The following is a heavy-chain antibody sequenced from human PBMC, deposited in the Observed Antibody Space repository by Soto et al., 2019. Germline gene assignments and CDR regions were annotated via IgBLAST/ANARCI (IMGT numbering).Heavy chain of an antibody. D-gene: IGHD2-2*01. CDR2: IYYSGST. CDR1: GGSVSSGSYY. J-gene: IGHJ4*02. V-gene: IGHV4-61*01. Sequence: PSEILSLTCTVSGGSVSSGSYYWSWIRQPPGKGLEWIGYIYYSGSTNYNPSLKSRVTISVDTSKNQFSLKLSSVTAADTAVYYCAVVVVPAAIVDYWGQGTLVTSPQ. CDR3: AVVVVPAAIVDY.